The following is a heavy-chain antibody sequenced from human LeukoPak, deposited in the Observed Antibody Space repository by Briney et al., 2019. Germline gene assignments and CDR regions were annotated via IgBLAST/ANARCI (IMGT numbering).Heavy chain of an antibody. CDR2: VYYSGNT. J-gene: IGHJ3*01. CDR3: ARHVDLWSKFYTFRRAFDV. CDR1: GGSISSSPYY. Sequence: PSETLSLTCSVSGGSISSSPYYWAWIRQPPGKGLEWIGSVYYSGNTHYSPSFRSRVTLSSDTSKNLFFLELTSVPAADTAVYFCARHVDLWSKFYTFRRAFDVWGQGTVVSVS. D-gene: IGHD3-3*01. V-gene: IGHV4-39*01.